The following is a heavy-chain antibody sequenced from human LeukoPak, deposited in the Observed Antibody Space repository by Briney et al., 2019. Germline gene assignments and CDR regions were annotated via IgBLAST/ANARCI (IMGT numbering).Heavy chain of an antibody. J-gene: IGHJ4*02. Sequence: ASVKVSCKASGYAFTGYYIHWVRQAPGQGLEWMGWINPNSGATSFAQKFQGRVTMTRDTSISSAYMEVSGLRSDDTAVYYCARDTYVSGNYHPFDYWGQGTLVTVSS. D-gene: IGHD3-10*01. CDR3: ARDTYVSGNYHPFDY. CDR2: INPNSGAT. CDR1: GYAFTGYY. V-gene: IGHV1-2*02.